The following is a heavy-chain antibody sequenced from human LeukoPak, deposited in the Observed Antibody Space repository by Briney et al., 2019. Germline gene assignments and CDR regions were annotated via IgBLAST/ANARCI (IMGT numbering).Heavy chain of an antibody. CDR3: ARRNRRTYYYYMDV. V-gene: IGHV3-20*01. J-gene: IGHJ6*03. CDR2: INWNGGST. CDR1: GFTFDDYG. D-gene: IGHD1-14*01. Sequence: GGSLRLSCAASGFTFDDYGMSWVRQAPGKGLEWVSGINWNGGSTGYADSVKGRFTISRDNAKNSLYLQMNSLRAEDTALYHCARRNRRTYYYYMDVWGKGTTVTVSS.